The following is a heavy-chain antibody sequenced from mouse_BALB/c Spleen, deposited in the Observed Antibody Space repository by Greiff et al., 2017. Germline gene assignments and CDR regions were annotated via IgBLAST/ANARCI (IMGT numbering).Heavy chain of an antibody. CDR1: GFTFSSYA. CDR2: ISSGGSYT. CDR3: ARDGLRLRRYFDV. D-gene: IGHD1-2*01. V-gene: IGHV5-9-4*01. J-gene: IGHJ1*01. Sequence: EVKLVESGGGLVKPGGSLKLSCAASGFTFSSYAMSWVRQSPEKRLEWVAEISSGGSYTYYPDTVTGRFTISRDNAKNTLYLEMSSLRSEDTAMYYCARDGLRLRRYFDVWGAGTTVTVSS.